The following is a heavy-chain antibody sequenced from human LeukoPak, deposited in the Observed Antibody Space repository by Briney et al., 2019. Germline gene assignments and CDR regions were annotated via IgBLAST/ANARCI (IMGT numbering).Heavy chain of an antibody. CDR2: ISWNSGSI. CDR1: GFTFDDYA. V-gene: IGHV3-9*01. CDR3: AKSVDIVVVVAATTHAFDI. J-gene: IGHJ3*02. Sequence: GGSLRLSCAASGFTFDDYAMHWVRQAPGKGLEWVSGISWNSGSIGYADSVKGRFTISRGNAKNSLYLQMNSLRAEDTALYYCAKSVDIVVVVAATTHAFDIWGQGTMVTVSS. D-gene: IGHD2-15*01.